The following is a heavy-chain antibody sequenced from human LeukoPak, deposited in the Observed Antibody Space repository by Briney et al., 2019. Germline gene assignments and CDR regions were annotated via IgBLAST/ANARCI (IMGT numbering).Heavy chain of an antibody. V-gene: IGHV3-23*01. CDR2: ISGSGGST. CDR3: AKDDTRAYYYDSSGYYLVDY. D-gene: IGHD3-22*01. J-gene: IGHJ4*02. CDR1: GFTFSNYA. Sequence: GGSLRLSCAASGFTFSNYAMNWVRQAPGKGLEWVSAISGSGGSTYYADSVKGRFTISRDNSKNTLYLQMNSLRAEDTAVYYCAKDDTRAYYYDSSGYYLVDYWGQGTLVTVSS.